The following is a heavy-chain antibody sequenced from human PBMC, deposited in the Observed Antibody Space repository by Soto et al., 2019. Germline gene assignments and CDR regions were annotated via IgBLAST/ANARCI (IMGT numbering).Heavy chain of an antibody. Sequence: EVQVLDSGGGLVQPGGSLRLSCAASGFTFNHYAMNWVRQAPGKGLEWVATISATGGSTYYADSVKGRFTISRDNSKNTLYLQMNGLRVEDTAVYYWAKERLAGNFDYWGQGTQVTVSS. CDR2: ISATGGST. V-gene: IGHV3-23*01. J-gene: IGHJ4*02. CDR3: AKERLAGNFDY. CDR1: GFTFNHYA.